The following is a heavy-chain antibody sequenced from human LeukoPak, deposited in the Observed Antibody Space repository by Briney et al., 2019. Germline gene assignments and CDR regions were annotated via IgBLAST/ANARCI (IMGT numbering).Heavy chain of an antibody. J-gene: IGHJ6*03. Sequence: PSETLSLTCTVSGDSNNSRSYYWGWIRQPPGKGLEWIGCIYPSGSTYYNPSLRSRVTISLDTSKNQFSLKVTSMTAADTAVYYCARDPQRKYYDSSGYNYYYYMDVWGKGTTVTVSS. CDR3: ARDPQRKYYDSSGYNYYYYMDV. V-gene: IGHV4-39*07. CDR1: GDSNNSRSYY. D-gene: IGHD3-22*01. CDR2: IYPSGST.